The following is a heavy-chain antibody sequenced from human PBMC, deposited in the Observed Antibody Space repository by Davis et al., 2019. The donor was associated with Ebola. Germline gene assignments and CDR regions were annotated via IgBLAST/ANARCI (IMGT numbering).Heavy chain of an antibody. Sequence: ASVKVSCKASAYTFTGYYMHWVRQAPGQGLEWMGWINPNSGATHYAQNFQGRIRMTRDTSSSTVYLDLSRLTSDDTAVYYCARVSSWHDACFFWGQGTMVMVSS. V-gene: IGHV1-2*02. CDR2: INPNSGAT. CDR1: AYTFTGYY. J-gene: IGHJ3*01. D-gene: IGHD2-2*01. CDR3: ARVSSWHDACFF.